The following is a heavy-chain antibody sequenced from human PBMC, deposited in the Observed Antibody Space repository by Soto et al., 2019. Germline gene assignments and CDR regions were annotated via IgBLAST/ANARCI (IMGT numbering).Heavy chain of an antibody. CDR3: VKDRYVDY. V-gene: IGHV3-64D*06. CDR1: GFIFSSYA. J-gene: IGHJ4*02. Sequence: GGSLRLSCSVSGFIFSSYAMHWVRQAPGKGLEYVASISSEGASTYYTDSVKGRFIISRDNSKNTLYLQMSSLRAEDTAVYYCVKDRYVDYWGQGILVTVTS. CDR2: ISSEGAST.